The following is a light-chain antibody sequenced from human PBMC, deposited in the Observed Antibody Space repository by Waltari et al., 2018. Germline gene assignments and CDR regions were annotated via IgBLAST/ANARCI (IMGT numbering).Light chain of an antibody. CDR1: SSDVGGSNY. J-gene: IGLJ2*01. Sequence: QSALTQPASVSGSPGQSITISCTGTSSDVGGSNYVSWYHQHPGKVPKLMIYDVSNRPSGVSNRFSGSKSGNTASLTISGLQAEDEGDYYCSSYTSSSSVVFGGGTKLTVL. CDR2: DVS. V-gene: IGLV2-14*03. CDR3: SSYTSSSSVV.